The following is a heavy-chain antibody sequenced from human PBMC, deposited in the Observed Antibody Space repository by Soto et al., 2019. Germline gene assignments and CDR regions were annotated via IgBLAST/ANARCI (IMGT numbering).Heavy chain of an antibody. D-gene: IGHD3-9*01. J-gene: IGHJ5*01. CDR1: GFSLTNTGVT. CDR3: AHSNFEILTGPFDS. V-gene: IGHV2-5*01. CDR2: VYWHDDK. Sequence: QITLKESGPSLVKPTQTLPLTCTFSGFSLTNTGVTVGWIRQPPGKALEWLALVYWHDDKRYNPSLRNRLTIAKDTSKNRVVLTLANVGPVDTATYYCAHSNFEILTGPFDSWGRGTLVTVSS.